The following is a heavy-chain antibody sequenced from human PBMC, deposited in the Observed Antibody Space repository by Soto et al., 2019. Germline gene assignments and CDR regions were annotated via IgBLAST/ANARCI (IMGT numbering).Heavy chain of an antibody. CDR2: INPSGGST. CDR3: ARVYSDIVVEGHWFDP. D-gene: IGHD2-2*01. J-gene: IGHJ5*02. Sequence: ASVKVSCKASGYTFTSYYMHWVRQAPGQGLEWMGIINPSGGSTSYAQKFQGRVTMTRDTSTSTVYMELSSLRSEDTAVYYCARVYSDIVVEGHWFDPWGQGTLVTVSS. V-gene: IGHV1-46*03. CDR1: GYTFTSYY.